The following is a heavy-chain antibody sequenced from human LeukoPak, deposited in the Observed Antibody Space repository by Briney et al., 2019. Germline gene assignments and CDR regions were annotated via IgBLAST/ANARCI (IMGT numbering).Heavy chain of an antibody. D-gene: IGHD6-13*01. J-gene: IGHJ4*02. CDR2: IYSGGST. V-gene: IGHV3-53*05. CDR1: GFTVSSNY. CDR3: ARGSYSSTWYVDY. Sequence: GGSLRLSCAASGFTVSSNYMSWVRQAPGKGLEWVSVIYSGGSTYYADSVKGRFTISRDNSKNTLYLQTNSLRAEDTAVYYCARGSYSSTWYVDYWGQGTLVTVSS.